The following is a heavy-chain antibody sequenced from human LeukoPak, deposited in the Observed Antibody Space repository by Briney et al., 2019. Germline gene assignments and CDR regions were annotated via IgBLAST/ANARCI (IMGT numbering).Heavy chain of an antibody. V-gene: IGHV3-30-3*02. D-gene: IGHD3-9*01. CDR2: VSYDESDK. CDR3: AKLNYDILTGYPDY. Sequence: GGSLRLSCTASGFTFSSYTMHWVRQAPGKGLEWVALVSYDESDKYYADSVKGRFTISRDNSKNTLYLQMNSLRAEDTAVYYCAKLNYDILTGYPDYWGQGTLVTVSS. CDR1: GFTFSSYT. J-gene: IGHJ4*02.